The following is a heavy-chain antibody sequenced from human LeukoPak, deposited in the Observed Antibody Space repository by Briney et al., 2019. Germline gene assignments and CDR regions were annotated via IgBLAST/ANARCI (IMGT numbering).Heavy chain of an antibody. J-gene: IGHJ4*02. D-gene: IGHD3-22*01. CDR2: ISYDGSNK. CDR3: AKGIRDRLV. CDR1: GFIFSNYA. Sequence: GGSLRLSCAASGFIFSNYAMHWVRQAPDKGLEWVALISYDGSNKYYADSVKGRFTISRDNSKNTLYLQMNSLRAEDTAVYYCAKGIRDRLVWGQGTLVTVSS. V-gene: IGHV3-30*04.